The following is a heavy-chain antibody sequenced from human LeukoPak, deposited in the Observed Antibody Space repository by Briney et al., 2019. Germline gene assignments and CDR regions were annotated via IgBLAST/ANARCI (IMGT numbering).Heavy chain of an antibody. J-gene: IGHJ4*02. D-gene: IGHD1-7*01. Sequence: SGGSLRLSCAAAGFTVSSSAMRSVRQAPGKGLYWVSAISGSGTGTYYADSVKGRFTIYRDNSKNTLYLQMNSLRAEDTAVYYCAKEGGTGTRFDYWGQGTLVTVSS. CDR3: AKEGGTGTRFDY. V-gene: IGHV3-23*01. CDR2: ISGSGTGT. CDR1: GFTVSSSA.